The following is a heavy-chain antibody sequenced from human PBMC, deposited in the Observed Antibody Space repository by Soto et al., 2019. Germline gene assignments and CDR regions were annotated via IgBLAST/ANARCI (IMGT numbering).Heavy chain of an antibody. D-gene: IGHD3-10*01. CDR2: VWHDGKTK. J-gene: IGHJ4*02. CDR3: ARDRGSDDPIDY. V-gene: IGHV3-33*01. Sequence: QVQLVESGGGVVQPERSLRLSCAASGFTFSNYGMHWVRQAPGKGLEWVAVVWHDGKTKYYADSVEGRFTISRDNSRNTLFRQMNSLRAEDTAVYHCARDRGSDDPIDYWGQGTLVTVSS. CDR1: GFTFSNYG.